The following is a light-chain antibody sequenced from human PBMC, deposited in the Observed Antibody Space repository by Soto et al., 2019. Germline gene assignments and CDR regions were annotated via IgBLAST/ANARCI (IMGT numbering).Light chain of an antibody. CDR1: SRDVGRSNS. V-gene: IGLV2-11*01. CDR3: CSYVGGYTFVL. J-gene: IGLJ3*02. Sequence: QSVLTQPRSVSGSPGQSVTISCTGTSRDVGRSNSVSWYQHYPGKAPKLIIYDVTQRPPGVPDRFYGSKSGNTASLTISGLQAEDEADYHCCSYVGGYTFVLFGGGTKLTVL. CDR2: DVT.